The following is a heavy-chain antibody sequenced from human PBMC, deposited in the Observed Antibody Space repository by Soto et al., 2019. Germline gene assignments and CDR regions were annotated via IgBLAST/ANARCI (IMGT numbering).Heavy chain of an antibody. D-gene: IGHD5-12*01. V-gene: IGHV4-59*01. J-gene: IGHJ4*02. CDR3: AREGSGYDPIGAFDY. CDR2: IYYSGST. Sequence: SETLSLTCTVSGGSISSYYWSWIRQPPGKGLEWIGYIYYSGSTNYNPSLKSRVTISVDTSKNQFSLKLSSVTAADTAVYYCAREGSGYDPIGAFDYWGQGTLVTVSS. CDR1: GGSISSYY.